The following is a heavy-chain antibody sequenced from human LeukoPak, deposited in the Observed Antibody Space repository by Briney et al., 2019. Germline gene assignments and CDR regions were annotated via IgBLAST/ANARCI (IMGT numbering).Heavy chain of an antibody. V-gene: IGHV1-2*02. Sequence: ASVKVSCKASGYTFTGYYMHWVRQAPGQGLEWMGWINPNSGGTNYAQKFQGRVTVTRDTSISTAYMELRSLRSDDTAVYYCARSHCTNGVCYPLSFDYWGQGTLVTVSS. CDR2: INPNSGGT. CDR3: ARSHCTNGVCYPLSFDY. D-gene: IGHD2-8*01. CDR1: GYTFTGYY. J-gene: IGHJ4*02.